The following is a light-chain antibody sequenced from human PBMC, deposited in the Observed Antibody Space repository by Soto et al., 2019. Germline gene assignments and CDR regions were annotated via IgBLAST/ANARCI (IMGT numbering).Light chain of an antibody. V-gene: IGKV3-15*01. J-gene: IGKJ1*01. CDR2: FAS. CDR3: QQYDKWPRT. CDR1: QSVSSD. Sequence: EIVLTHSPATLSVSPGERATLACGASQSVSSDLAWYQQKPGQPPRLLIYFASTRATAVPARFTAGGSGTEFTLTISSLQSDDLAVYYCQQYDKWPRTFGQGTKV.